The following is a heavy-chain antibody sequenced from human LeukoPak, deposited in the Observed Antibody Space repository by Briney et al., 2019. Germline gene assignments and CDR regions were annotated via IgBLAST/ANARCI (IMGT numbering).Heavy chain of an antibody. V-gene: IGHV3-73*01. D-gene: IGHD3-3*01. Sequence: GGSLRLSCAASGFTFSGSAMHWVRQASGKGLEWVGRIRSKANSYATAYAASVKGRFTISRDDSKNTAYLQMNSLKTEDTAVYYCAREGRVDFWSGGLYYFDYWGQGTLVTVSS. CDR3: AREGRVDFWSGGLYYFDY. CDR2: IRSKANSYAT. J-gene: IGHJ4*02. CDR1: GFTFSGSA.